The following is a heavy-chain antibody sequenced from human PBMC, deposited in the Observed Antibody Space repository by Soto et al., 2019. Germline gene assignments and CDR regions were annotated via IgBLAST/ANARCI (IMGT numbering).Heavy chain of an antibody. CDR1: GSTFRGYY. V-gene: IGHV1-2*02. J-gene: IGHJ3*01. D-gene: IGHD2-8*02. Sequence: QVQLVQSGAEVKKPGASVKVSCKTAGSTFRGYYVHWVRQAPGQGLEWVGLMNFSGGDTMSAQTFNGRVTMTRDTSISTAYMEWYRLTVDAAAVYYCARRLWPGALDVWGQGSMVTVSS. CDR3: ARRLWPGALDV. CDR2: MNFSGGDT.